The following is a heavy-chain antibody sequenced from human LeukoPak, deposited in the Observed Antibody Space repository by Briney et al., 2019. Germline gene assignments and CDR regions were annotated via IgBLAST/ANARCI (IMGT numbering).Heavy chain of an antibody. D-gene: IGHD3-10*01. CDR3: ARYFSMVLDY. CDR1: GFTFSSYA. J-gene: IGHJ4*02. V-gene: IGHV3-30-3*01. Sequence: GGSLRLSCAASGFTFSSYAMHWVRQAPGKGLEWVAVISYDGSNKYYADSVKGRFTISRDNSKNTLYLQMNSLRAEVTAVYYCARYFSMVLDYWGQGTLVTVSS. CDR2: ISYDGSNK.